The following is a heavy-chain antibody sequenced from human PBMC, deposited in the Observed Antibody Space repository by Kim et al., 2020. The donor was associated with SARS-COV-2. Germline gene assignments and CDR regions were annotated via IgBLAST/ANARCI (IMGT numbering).Heavy chain of an antibody. CDR2: ISSSSSTI. CDR1: GFTFSSYS. J-gene: IGHJ4*02. V-gene: IGHV3-48*02. D-gene: IGHD2-15*01. Sequence: GGSLRLSCAASGFTFSSYSMNWVRQAPGKGLEWVSYISSSSSTIYYAASVKGRFTISRDNAKNSLYLQMNSLRDEDTAVYYCARETPARTVVPTYDYWGQGTLVTVSS. CDR3: ARETPARTVVPTYDY.